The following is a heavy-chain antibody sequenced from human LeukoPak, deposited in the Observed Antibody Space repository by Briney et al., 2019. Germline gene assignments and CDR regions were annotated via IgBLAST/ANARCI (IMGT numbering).Heavy chain of an antibody. CDR3: ARSNKVAGRRGFDY. J-gene: IGHJ4*02. Sequence: GASVKVSCKASGGTFSSYAISWVRQAPGQGLEWMGGIIPIFGTANYAQKFQGRVTITADESTSTAYMELSSLRSEDTAVYYCARSNKVAGRRGFDYWGQGTLVTVSS. D-gene: IGHD6-19*01. CDR2: IIPIFGTA. CDR1: GGTFSSYA. V-gene: IGHV1-69*13.